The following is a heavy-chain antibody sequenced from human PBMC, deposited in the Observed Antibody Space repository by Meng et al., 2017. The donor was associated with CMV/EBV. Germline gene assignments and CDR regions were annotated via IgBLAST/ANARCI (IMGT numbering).Heavy chain of an antibody. CDR1: GFTFSSYW. D-gene: IGHD4-17*01. CDR2: VTDSGGST. CDR3: ARGAGPNDYGRS. J-gene: IGHJ5*02. Sequence: GESLKISCAASGFTFSSYWMHWVRQAPGKGLVWVSAVTDSGGSTYYADSVKGRFTISRDNSKNTLYLQMNSLRAEDSAVYYCARGAGPNDYGRSWGQGMLVTVSS. V-gene: IGHV3-23*01.